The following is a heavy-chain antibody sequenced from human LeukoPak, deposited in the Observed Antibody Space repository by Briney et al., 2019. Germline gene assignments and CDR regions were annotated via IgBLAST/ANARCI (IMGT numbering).Heavy chain of an antibody. CDR2: ISGSGGST. CDR3: AKEDRRITIFGVVTNWFDP. Sequence: GGSLRLSCAASGFTVSSNYMSWVRQAPGKGLEWVPAISGSGGSTYYADSVKGRFTISRDNSKNTLYLQMNSLRAEDTAVYYCAKEDRRITIFGVVTNWFDPWGQGTLVTVSS. CDR1: GFTVSSNY. V-gene: IGHV3-23*01. D-gene: IGHD3-3*01. J-gene: IGHJ5*02.